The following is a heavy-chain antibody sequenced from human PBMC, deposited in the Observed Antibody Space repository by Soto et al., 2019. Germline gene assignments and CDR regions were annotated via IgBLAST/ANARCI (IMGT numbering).Heavy chain of an antibody. V-gene: IGHV1-69*01. Sequence: QVQLVQSGAEVKKPGSSVKVSCKASGGTFSSYAISWVRQAPGQGLEWMGGIIPIFGTANYAQKFQGRVTITADESTSTAYMELSSRRSEDTAVYYCARVRRRYYDILTGYPSAFGYWGQGTLVTVSS. D-gene: IGHD3-9*01. J-gene: IGHJ4*02. CDR3: ARVRRRYYDILTGYPSAFGY. CDR2: IIPIFGTA. CDR1: GGTFSSYA.